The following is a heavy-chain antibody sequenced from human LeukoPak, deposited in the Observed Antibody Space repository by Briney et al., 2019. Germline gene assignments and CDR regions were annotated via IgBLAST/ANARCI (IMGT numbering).Heavy chain of an antibody. J-gene: IGHJ4*02. CDR3: ARVRFKQQLDFDY. Sequence: ASVKVSCKASGYTFTGYYMHWVRQAPGQGLEWMGWINPNSGGTNYAQKFQGRVTMTRDTSISAAYMELSRLRSDDTAVYYCARVRFKQQLDFDYWGQGTLVTVSS. CDR2: INPNSGGT. CDR1: GYTFTGYY. D-gene: IGHD6-13*01. V-gene: IGHV1-2*02.